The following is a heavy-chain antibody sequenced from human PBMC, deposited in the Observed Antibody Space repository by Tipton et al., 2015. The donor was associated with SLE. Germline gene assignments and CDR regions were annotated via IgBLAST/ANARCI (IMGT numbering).Heavy chain of an antibody. CDR2: IYYSGST. CDR3: ATARGVTTGWYFDL. V-gene: IGHV4-59*01. Sequence: PSLTCTVSGGSISSYYWSWIRQPPGKGLEWIGYIYYSGSTNYNPSLKSRVTISIDTSKNQFSLKLRSVTAADTAVYYCATARGVTTGWYFDLWGRGTLVTVSS. CDR1: GGSISSYY. J-gene: IGHJ2*01. D-gene: IGHD4-17*01.